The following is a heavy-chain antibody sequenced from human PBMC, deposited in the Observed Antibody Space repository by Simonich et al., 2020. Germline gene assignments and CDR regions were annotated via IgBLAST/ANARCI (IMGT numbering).Heavy chain of an antibody. Sequence: QVQLVQSGAEVKKPGASVKVSCKASGYTFTSYGISWGRQAPGQGLEWMGWSSAENSNTNYAQKLQGRVTMTTDTSTTTAYMELRSLRADDTAVYYCARDQGGRAAAATDYWGQGTLVTVSS. J-gene: IGHJ4*02. CDR2: SSAENSNT. CDR3: ARDQGGRAAAATDY. V-gene: IGHV1-18*01. D-gene: IGHD6-13*01. CDR1: GYTFTSYG.